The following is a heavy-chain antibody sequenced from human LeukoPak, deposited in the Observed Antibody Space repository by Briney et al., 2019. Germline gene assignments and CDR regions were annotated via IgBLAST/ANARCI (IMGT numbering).Heavy chain of an antibody. Sequence: SETLSLTCAVYGGSSSGYYWSWIRQPPGKGLEWIGEINHSGSTNYNPSLKSRVTISVDTSKNQFSLKLSSVTAADTAVYYCAGNKFCSCTSCYTGVWFDPWGQGTLVTVSS. CDR1: GGSSSGYY. V-gene: IGHV4-34*01. J-gene: IGHJ5*02. CDR2: INHSGST. D-gene: IGHD2-2*02. CDR3: AGNKFCSCTSCYTGVWFDP.